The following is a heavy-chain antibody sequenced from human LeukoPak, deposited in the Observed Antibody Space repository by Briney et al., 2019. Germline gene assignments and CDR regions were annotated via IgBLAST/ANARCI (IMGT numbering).Heavy chain of an antibody. J-gene: IGHJ4*02. CDR1: GLSVSHNY. D-gene: IGHD6-13*01. CDR3: TRDTPGIAASVSGG. Sequence: PGGSLRLACTASGLSVSHNYMSWVRQAPGEGREWVALIYSGGNTHYADSVKGRFTISRDNSKNTLYLQMSRLRVEDTAVYYCTRDTPGIAASVSGGWGQGTLVTVSS. V-gene: IGHV3-53*01. CDR2: IYSGGNT.